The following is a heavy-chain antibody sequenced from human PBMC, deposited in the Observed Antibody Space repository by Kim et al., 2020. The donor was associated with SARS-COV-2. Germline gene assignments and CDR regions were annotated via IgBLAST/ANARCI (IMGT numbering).Heavy chain of an antibody. CDR2: IIPIFGTA. D-gene: IGHD2-2*01. J-gene: IGHJ6*02. Sequence: SVKVSCKASGGTFSSYAISWVRQAPGQGLEWMGGIIPIFGTANYAQKFQGRVTITADESTSTAYMELSSLRSEDTAVYYCARAPIVVVPAAIPSNYGMDVWGQGTTVTVSS. CDR3: ARAPIVVVPAAIPSNYGMDV. V-gene: IGHV1-69*13. CDR1: GGTFSSYA.